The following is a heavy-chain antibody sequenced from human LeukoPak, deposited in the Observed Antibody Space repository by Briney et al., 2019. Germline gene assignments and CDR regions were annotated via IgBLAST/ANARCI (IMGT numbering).Heavy chain of an antibody. J-gene: IGHJ3*02. V-gene: IGHV1-69*13. D-gene: IGHD6-25*01. Sequence: SVKVSFKASGGTFSSYAISWVRQAPGQGLEWMGGIIPIFGTANYAQKFQGRVTITADESTSTAYMELSSLRSEDTAVYYCARSRGQRDAFDIWDQGTMVTVSS. CDR3: ARSRGQRDAFDI. CDR1: GGTFSSYA. CDR2: IIPIFGTA.